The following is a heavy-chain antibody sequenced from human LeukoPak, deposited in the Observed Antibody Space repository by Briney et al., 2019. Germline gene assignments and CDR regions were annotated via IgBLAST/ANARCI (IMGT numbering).Heavy chain of an antibody. J-gene: IGHJ5*02. CDR2: ISAYNGNT. V-gene: IGHV1-18*01. CDR3: ATVGGYYDSSGYDWFDP. CDR1: GYTFTSYG. Sequence: ASVKVSCKASGYTFTSYGISWVRQAPGQGLEWMGWISAYNGNTNYAQKLQGRVTMTTDTSTSTAYMELRSLRSDDTAVNYCATVGGYYDSSGYDWFDPWGQGTLVTVSS. D-gene: IGHD3-22*01.